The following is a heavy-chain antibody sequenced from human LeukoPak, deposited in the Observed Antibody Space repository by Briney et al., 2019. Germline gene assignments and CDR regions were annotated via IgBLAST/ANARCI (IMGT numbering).Heavy chain of an antibody. CDR1: GYSISSGYY. D-gene: IGHD3-10*01. V-gene: IGHV4-38-2*02. CDR3: ARHRFVVRGVIIPHFDY. J-gene: IGHJ4*02. CDR2: INHSGST. Sequence: SETLSLTCTVSGYSISSGYYWSWIRQPPGKGLEWIGEINHSGSTNYNPSLKSRVTISVDTSKNQFSLKLSSVTAADTAVYYCARHRFVVRGVIIPHFDYWGQGTLVTVSS.